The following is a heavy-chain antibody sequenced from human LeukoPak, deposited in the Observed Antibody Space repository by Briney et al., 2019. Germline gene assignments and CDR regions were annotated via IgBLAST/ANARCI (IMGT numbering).Heavy chain of an antibody. CDR2: ISAYNGNT. D-gene: IGHD3-22*01. CDR1: GYTFTSYG. V-gene: IGHV1-18*01. Sequence: ASVKVSCKASGYTFTSYGISWVRQAPGQGLEWMGWISAYNGNTNYAQKLQGRVTMTTDTSTSTAYMELRSLRSDDTAVYYCARRITIIAMGDWFDPWGQGTLVTVSS. J-gene: IGHJ5*02. CDR3: ARRITIIAMGDWFDP.